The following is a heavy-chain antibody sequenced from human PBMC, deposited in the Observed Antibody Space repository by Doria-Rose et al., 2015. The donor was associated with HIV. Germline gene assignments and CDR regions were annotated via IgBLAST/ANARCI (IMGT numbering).Heavy chain of an antibody. CDR2: IFSDDVR. CDR3: ARIKSSRWYHKYYFDF. D-gene: IGHD6-13*01. Sequence: QVTLKESGPVLVKPTETLTLTCTVSGVSLSSPGMGVSWIRQPPGKALEWLGNIFSDDVRSYKTSLKSRLTISRGTSKSQVVLTMTDMDPVDTATYYCARIKSSRWYHKYYFDFWGQGTLVIVSA. V-gene: IGHV2-26*01. CDR1: GVSLSSPGMG. J-gene: IGHJ4*02.